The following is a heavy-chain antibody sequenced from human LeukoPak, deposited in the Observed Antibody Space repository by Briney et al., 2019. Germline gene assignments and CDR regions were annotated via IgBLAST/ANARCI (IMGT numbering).Heavy chain of an antibody. D-gene: IGHD3-3*01. CDR1: GESLSGYF. CDR3: ARLCWSGPYSHDGLDV. J-gene: IGHJ6*02. Sequence: PSETLSLTCVVNGESLSGYFWSWVRQSPGTGLEWIGEINHRGTTNYNPSLKSRVTISQDTSKNQFSLRLTSVTAADTAIYYCARLCWSGPYSHDGLDVWGQGTTVTVSS. V-gene: IGHV4-34*01. CDR2: INHRGTT.